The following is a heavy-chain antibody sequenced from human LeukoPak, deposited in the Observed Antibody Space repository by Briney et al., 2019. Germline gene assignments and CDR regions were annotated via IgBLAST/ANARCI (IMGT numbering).Heavy chain of an antibody. V-gene: IGHV4-39*01. Sequence: SETLSLTCTVSGGSISSSSYYWGWIRQPPGKGLEWNGSIYYSGSTYYNPSLKSRVTISVDTSKNQFSLKLSSVTAADTAVYYSARRTGGYSYGLDYWGQGTLVTVSS. D-gene: IGHD5-18*01. CDR2: IYYSGST. J-gene: IGHJ4*02. CDR1: GGSISSSSYY. CDR3: ARRTGGYSYGLDY.